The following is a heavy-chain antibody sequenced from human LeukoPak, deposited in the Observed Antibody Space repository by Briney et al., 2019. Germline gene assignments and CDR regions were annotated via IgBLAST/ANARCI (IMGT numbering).Heavy chain of an antibody. CDR3: ARDYINYEYYFDY. D-gene: IGHD4-11*01. Sequence: SETLSLTCTASGGSISRFYWSWIRQPPGKGLEWIGYISYSGSTNYNPSLKSRVTISVDTSKNQFSLKLSSVTAADTAVYYCARDYINYEYYFDYWGQGTLVTVSS. CDR1: GGSISRFY. V-gene: IGHV4-59*01. CDR2: ISYSGST. J-gene: IGHJ4*02.